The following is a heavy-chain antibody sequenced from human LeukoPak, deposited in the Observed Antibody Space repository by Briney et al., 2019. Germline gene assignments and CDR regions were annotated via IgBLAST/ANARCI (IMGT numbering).Heavy chain of an antibody. J-gene: IGHJ4*02. V-gene: IGHV3-15*01. CDR3: ITPLPYSAQ. D-gene: IGHD2-21*01. CDR2: IKPKTDGETT. CDR1: GFTFSSYG. Sequence: GGSLRLSCAASGFTFSSYGMMWVRQAPGKGLEWVGRIKPKTDGETTEYAAPVKDRFSISRDDSKSMMYPQMSSLKTEDTAVYYCITPLPYSAQGGQGTLVTVSS.